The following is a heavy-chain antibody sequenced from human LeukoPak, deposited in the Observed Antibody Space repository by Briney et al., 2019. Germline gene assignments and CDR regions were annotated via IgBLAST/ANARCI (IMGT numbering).Heavy chain of an antibody. CDR2: IYYSGST. CDR1: GGSISSGDYS. J-gene: IGHJ5*02. D-gene: IGHD6-13*01. CDR3: ARSAATGTHNWFDP. Sequence: SETLSLTCTVSGGSISSGDYSWRWIRQPPGKGLEWIGYIYYSGSTFYNPSLQSRVTISVDTSKNQFSLKLSSVTAADTAVYYCARSAATGTHNWFDPWGQGTLVTVSS. V-gene: IGHV4-30-4*07.